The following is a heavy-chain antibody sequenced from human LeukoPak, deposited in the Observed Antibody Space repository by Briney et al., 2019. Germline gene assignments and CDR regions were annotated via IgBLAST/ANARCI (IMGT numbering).Heavy chain of an antibody. Sequence: GASVKVSCKASGYTFTGYYMHWVRQAPGQGLEWMGWINPNSGGTNYAQKFQGRVTMTRDTSISTAYMELSRLRSDDTAVYYCARDLITMVRGVRLALALGPFGYWGQGTLVTVSS. CDR3: ARDLITMVRGVRLALALGPFGY. J-gene: IGHJ4*02. V-gene: IGHV1-2*02. D-gene: IGHD3-10*01. CDR2: INPNSGGT. CDR1: GYTFTGYY.